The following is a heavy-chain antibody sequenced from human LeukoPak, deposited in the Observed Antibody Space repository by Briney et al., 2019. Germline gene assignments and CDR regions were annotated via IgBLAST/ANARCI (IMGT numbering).Heavy chain of an antibody. CDR3: ARDRGALDSRTFDY. CDR2: INAGNGNT. D-gene: IGHD2-2*03. CDR1: GYTFTSYA. J-gene: IGHJ4*02. Sequence: GASVKVSCKASGYTFTSYAMHWLRQAPGQRLEWMGWINAGNGNTKYSQKFQGRVTITRDTSASTAYMELSSLRSEDTAVYYCARDRGALDSRTFDYWGQGTLVTVSS. V-gene: IGHV1-3*01.